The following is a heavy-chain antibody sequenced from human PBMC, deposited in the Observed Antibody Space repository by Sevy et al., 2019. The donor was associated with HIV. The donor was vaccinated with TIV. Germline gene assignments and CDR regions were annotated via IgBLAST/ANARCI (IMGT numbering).Heavy chain of an antibody. J-gene: IGHJ6*02. D-gene: IGHD6-6*01. Sequence: SETLYLTCTVSGGSISSSSYYWGWIRQPPGKGLEWIGSIYYSGSTYYNPSLKSRVTISVDTSKNQFSLKLSSVTAADTAVYYCARHSIAARPLVYYYYGMDVWGQGTTVTVSS. CDR2: IYYSGST. CDR3: ARHSIAARPLVYYYYGMDV. CDR1: GGSISSSSYY. V-gene: IGHV4-39*01.